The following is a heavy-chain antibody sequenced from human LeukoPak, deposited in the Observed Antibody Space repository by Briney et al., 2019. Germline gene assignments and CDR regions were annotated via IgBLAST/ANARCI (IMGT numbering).Heavy chain of an antibody. CDR2: FDPEDGET. V-gene: IGHV1-24*01. J-gene: IGHJ4*02. CDR1: GYTLTELS. Sequence: ASVKVSCKVSGYTLTELSMHWVRQAPGKGLGWMGGFDPEDGETIYAQKFQGRVTMTEDTSTDTAYMELSSLRSEDTAVYYCATDRLAYGDYAFDYWGQGSLVTVSS. CDR3: ATDRLAYGDYAFDY. D-gene: IGHD4-17*01.